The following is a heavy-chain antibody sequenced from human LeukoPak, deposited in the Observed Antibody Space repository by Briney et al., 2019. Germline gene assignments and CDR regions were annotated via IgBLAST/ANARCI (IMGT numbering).Heavy chain of an antibody. CDR2: VNHSGSA. J-gene: IGHJ5*02. CDR1: GASFNDYY. CDR3: ARERASNNHDNWFDP. V-gene: IGHV4-34*01. Sequence: SETLSLTCAVYGASFNDYYWRWIRHPPTKGLEWIGEVNHSGSAKYNPALKSRVTISADKSKNQFFLRLSPVAAADSGVYYCARERASNNHDNWFDPWGQGTLVTVSS.